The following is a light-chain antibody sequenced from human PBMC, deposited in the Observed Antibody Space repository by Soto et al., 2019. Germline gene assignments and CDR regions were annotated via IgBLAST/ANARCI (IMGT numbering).Light chain of an antibody. Sequence: QSVLTQPPSASGSPGQAVAISCTGTSSDGGGYNYVSWYQQHPGKAPKLMIYEVNKRPSGVPDRCSGSKSGNTASLTVSGLPAEDEADYYCSAYAGSSNVFGTGTKVTV. V-gene: IGLV2-8*01. CDR3: SAYAGSSNV. CDR2: EVN. CDR1: SSDGGGYNY. J-gene: IGLJ1*01.